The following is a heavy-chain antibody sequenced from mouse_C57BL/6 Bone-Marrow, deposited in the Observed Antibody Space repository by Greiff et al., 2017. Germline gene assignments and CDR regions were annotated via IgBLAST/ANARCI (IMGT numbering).Heavy chain of an antibody. CDR2: IYPRSGNT. CDR1: GYTFTSYG. J-gene: IGHJ2*01. CDR3: AILGDY. V-gene: IGHV1-81*01. Sequence: VQLQQSGAELARPGASVKLSCKASGYTFTSYGISWVKQRTGQGPEWIGEIYPRSGNTYYNEKFKGKATLTADKSSSTAYMELRSLTSEDSAVYFCAILGDYWGQGTTLTVSS.